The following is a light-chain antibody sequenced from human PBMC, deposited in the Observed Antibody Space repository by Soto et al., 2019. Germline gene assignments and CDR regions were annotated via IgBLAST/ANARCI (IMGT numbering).Light chain of an antibody. CDR2: DAS. J-gene: IGKJ2*01. CDR3: QHRSDWPPYT. CDR1: QSVSSY. Sequence: EIVLTQFPATLSLSPGEGATLSCRASQSVSSYLAWYQQKPGQAPRLLIYDASNRASGIPARFSGSGSGTDFTLTISSLEPEDFAVYYCQHRSDWPPYTFGQGTKLEIK. V-gene: IGKV3-11*01.